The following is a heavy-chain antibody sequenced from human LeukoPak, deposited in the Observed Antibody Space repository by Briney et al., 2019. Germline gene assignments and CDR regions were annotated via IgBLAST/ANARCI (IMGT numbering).Heavy chain of an antibody. V-gene: IGHV3-48*03. Sequence: GGSLRLSCAASGFTFSTYEMNWVRQAPGKGLEWVSYIGSSGATIYYADSVKGRFTISRDNAKNSLYLQMNSLRAGDTAVYYRARGGALVTAGYYFDYWGQGTLVTVSS. CDR3: ARGGALVTAGYYFDY. CDR2: IGSSGATI. J-gene: IGHJ4*02. D-gene: IGHD2-21*02. CDR1: GFTFSTYE.